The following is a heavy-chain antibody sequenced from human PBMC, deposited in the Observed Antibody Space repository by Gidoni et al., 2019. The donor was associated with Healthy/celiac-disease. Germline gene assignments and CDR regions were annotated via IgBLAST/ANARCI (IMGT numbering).Heavy chain of an antibody. Sequence: QVQLVQSGAEVKKPGASVKVSCKASGYTFTSYYMHWVRQAPGQGLEWMGIINPSGGSTSYAQKFQGRVTMTRDTSTSTVYMELSSLRSEDTAVYYCARVRSSSWYRKGYFDYWGQGTLVTVSS. J-gene: IGHJ4*02. CDR1: GYTFTSYY. D-gene: IGHD6-13*01. V-gene: IGHV1-46*01. CDR3: ARVRSSSWYRKGYFDY. CDR2: INPSGGST.